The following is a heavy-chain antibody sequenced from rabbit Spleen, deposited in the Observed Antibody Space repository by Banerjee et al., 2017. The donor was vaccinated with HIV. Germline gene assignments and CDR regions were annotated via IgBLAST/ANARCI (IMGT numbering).Heavy chain of an antibody. Sequence: QEQLEESGGDLVKPGASLTLTCTASGFSFNNNYVMCWVRQAPGKGLEWIACISAGSSGFTYFASWAKGRFTISKTSSTTVTLQMTSLTAADTATYFCARDTSSSFSSYGMDLWGPGTLVTVS. J-gene: IGHJ6*01. CDR2: ISAGSSGFT. V-gene: IGHV1S45*01. CDR3: ARDTSSSFSSYGMDL. CDR1: GFSFNNNYV. D-gene: IGHD1-1*01.